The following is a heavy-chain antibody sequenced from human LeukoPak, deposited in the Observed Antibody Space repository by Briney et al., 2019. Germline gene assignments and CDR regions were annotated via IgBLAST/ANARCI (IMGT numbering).Heavy chain of an antibody. J-gene: IGHJ4*02. D-gene: IGHD3-16*01. CDR2: ISGSGGST. CDR3: AKDLQYDYVWGSFDGDY. V-gene: IGHV3-23*01. CDR1: GFTFSNYE. Sequence: GGSLRLSCAASGFTFSNYEMNWVRQAPGKGPEWVSAISGSGGSTYYADSVKGRFTISRDNSKNTLYLQMNSLRAEDTAVYYCAKDLQYDYVWGSFDGDYWGQGTLVTVSS.